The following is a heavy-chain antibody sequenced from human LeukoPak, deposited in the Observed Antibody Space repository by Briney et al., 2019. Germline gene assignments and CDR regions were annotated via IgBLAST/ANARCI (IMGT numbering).Heavy chain of an antibody. CDR2: ISPHDSRT. CDR3: ASLYYGNWFDP. CDR1: GYTFANYW. Sequence: GESLKISCEASGYTFANYWIGWMRQMPGKGLEWIGIISPHDSRTKYSPSFRGQITISADESISTAYLQWNTLKASDTAMYYCASLYYGNWFDPWGQGTLVTVSS. D-gene: IGHD4-17*01. J-gene: IGHJ5*02. V-gene: IGHV5-51*01.